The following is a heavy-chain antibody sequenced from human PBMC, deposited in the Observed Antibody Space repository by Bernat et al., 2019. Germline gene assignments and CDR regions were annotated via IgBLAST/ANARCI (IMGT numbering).Heavy chain of an antibody. CDR3: ARGSPGYSSSWYLNY. D-gene: IGHD6-13*01. Sequence: EVQLVESGGGLVQPGGSLRLSCAASGFTFSSYWMTWVRQAPGKGLEWVANIKQDGSEKYYVDSVKGRFTISRDNAKNSLYLQMSSLRAEDTALYYCARGSPGYSSSWYLNYWGQGTLVTVSS. J-gene: IGHJ4*02. CDR2: IKQDGSEK. V-gene: IGHV3-7*03. CDR1: GFTFSSYW.